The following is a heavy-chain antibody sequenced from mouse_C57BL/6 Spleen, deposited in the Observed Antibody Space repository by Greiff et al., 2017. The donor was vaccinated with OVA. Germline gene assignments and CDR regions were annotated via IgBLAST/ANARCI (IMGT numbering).Heavy chain of an antibody. CDR1: GYAFTNYL. D-gene: IGHD1-1*01. J-gene: IGHJ4*01. Sequence: QVQLQQSGAELVRPGTSVKVSCKASGYAFTNYLIEWVKQRPGQGLEWIGVINPGSGGTNYNEKFKGKATLTADKSSSTAYMQLSSLTSEDSAVYFCARFHYYGSSYDAMDYWGQGTSVTVSS. CDR3: ARFHYYGSSYDAMDY. V-gene: IGHV1-54*01. CDR2: INPGSGGT.